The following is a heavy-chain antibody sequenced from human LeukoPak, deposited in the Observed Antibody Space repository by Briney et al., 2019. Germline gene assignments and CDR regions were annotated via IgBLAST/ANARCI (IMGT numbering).Heavy chain of an antibody. Sequence: SETLSLTCNVSGYSISSGDYYWTWIRQPAGKGLEWIGRVDLGGTTSYNPSLISRVTVSVVPSKNQFSLSLTSVTAADTATYYCAREGAYCSGTDCFATTVDAWGPGALVTVSS. J-gene: IGHJ5*02. V-gene: IGHV4-61*02. D-gene: IGHD2-2*01. CDR1: GYSISSGDYY. CDR2: VDLGGTT. CDR3: AREGAYCSGTDCFATTVDA.